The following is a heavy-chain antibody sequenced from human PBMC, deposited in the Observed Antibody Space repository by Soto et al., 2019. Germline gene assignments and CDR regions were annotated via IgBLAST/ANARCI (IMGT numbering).Heavy chain of an antibody. J-gene: IGHJ6*02. V-gene: IGHV1-69*01. D-gene: IGHD6-19*01. CDR3: ASVAVACQWYYYGMDV. Sequence: QVQLVQSGAEVKKPGSSVKVFCKASGGTFRSYAISWVRQAPGPGLEWMGGIIPSFGTANYAQKFQGRVTITADESTSTAYMELSRLRSEDTSVYYCASVAVACQWYYYGMDVWGQGSTGTVSS. CDR2: IIPSFGTA. CDR1: GGTFRSYA.